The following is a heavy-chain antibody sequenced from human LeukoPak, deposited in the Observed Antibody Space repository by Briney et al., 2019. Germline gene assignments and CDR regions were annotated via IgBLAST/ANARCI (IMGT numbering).Heavy chain of an antibody. J-gene: IGHJ4*02. V-gene: IGHV3-53*01. Sequence: PGGSLRLSCAASGFTVSSNYMSWVRQTPGKGLEWVSIIYSAGSTYYADSVRGRFTISRDSSKNTVCLQMNSLRAEDTAVYYCARDSAQWLVVGQNYWGQGTLVTVSS. CDR3: ARDSAQWLVVGQNY. CDR1: GFTVSSNY. CDR2: IYSAGST. D-gene: IGHD6-19*01.